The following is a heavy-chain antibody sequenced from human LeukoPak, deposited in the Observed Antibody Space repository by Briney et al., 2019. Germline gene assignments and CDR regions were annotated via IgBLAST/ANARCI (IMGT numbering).Heavy chain of an antibody. V-gene: IGHV3-30*02. CDR3: AALHTGTFVDY. Sequence: GGSLGLSCAASGFSFSGYGMHWDRQVPGKGLEWVAFIRYDGITKFYIDSVKGRFAISRDNSKNTLSLQMNSLRTEDTAVYYCAALHTGTFVDYWGQGTLVTVSS. CDR1: GFSFSGYG. D-gene: IGHD4-17*01. J-gene: IGHJ4*02. CDR2: IRYDGITK.